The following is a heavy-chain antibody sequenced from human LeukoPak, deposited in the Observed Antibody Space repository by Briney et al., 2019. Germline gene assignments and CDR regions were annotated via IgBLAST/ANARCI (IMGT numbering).Heavy chain of an antibody. J-gene: IGHJ6*02. CDR3: AKEGVVVAATLRRYYYYGMDF. Sequence: GGSLRLSCAASGFTFSSYAMSWVRQAPGKGLEWVSAISGSGGSTYYADSVKGRFTISRDNSKNTLYLQMNSLRAEDTAVYYCAKEGVVVAATLRRYYYYGMDFWGQGTTVTVSS. CDR1: GFTFSSYA. V-gene: IGHV3-23*01. CDR2: ISGSGGST. D-gene: IGHD2-15*01.